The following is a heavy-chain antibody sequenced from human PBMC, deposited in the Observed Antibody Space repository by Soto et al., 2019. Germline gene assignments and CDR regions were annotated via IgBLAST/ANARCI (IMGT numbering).Heavy chain of an antibody. V-gene: IGHV1-2*04. CDR2: INPNSGGT. CDR1: GYTFTGYY. J-gene: IGHJ4*02. D-gene: IGHD2-2*01. CDR3: ARVGVPAARGYSYDY. Sequence: GASVKVSCKASGYTFTGYYMHWVRQAPGQGLEWMGWINPNSGGTNYAQKFQGWVTMTRDTSISTAYMELSRLRSDDTAVYYCARVGVPAARGYSYDYWGQGTLVTVSS.